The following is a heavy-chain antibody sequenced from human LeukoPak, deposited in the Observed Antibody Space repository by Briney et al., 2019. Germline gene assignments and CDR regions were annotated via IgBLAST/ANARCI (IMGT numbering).Heavy chain of an antibody. CDR2: ILYNGSNK. CDR3: ARSAGSGLDY. CDR1: GFTFSSSG. D-gene: IGHD3-10*01. Sequence: GGSLRLSCAASGFTFSSSGMHWVRQAPGKGLEWVAVILYNGSNKYYADSVEGRFTISRDNSKNTLYLQMNSLRAEDTAVYYCARSAGSGLDYWGQGTLVTVSS. V-gene: IGHV3-33*01. J-gene: IGHJ4*02.